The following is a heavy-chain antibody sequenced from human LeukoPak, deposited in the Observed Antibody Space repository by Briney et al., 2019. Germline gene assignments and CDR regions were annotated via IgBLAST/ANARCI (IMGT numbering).Heavy chain of an antibody. CDR1: GFTFSSYS. D-gene: IGHD3-22*01. CDR3: ARDPTYDSSGYYPGAFDI. Sequence: PGGSLRLSCAASGFTFSSYSMNWVRQAPGKGLEWVSSISSSSSYIYYADSVKGRFTISRDNAKNSLYLQMNSLRAEDTAVYYCARDPTYDSSGYYPGAFDIWGQGTMVTVSS. J-gene: IGHJ3*02. CDR2: ISSSSSYI. V-gene: IGHV3-21*01.